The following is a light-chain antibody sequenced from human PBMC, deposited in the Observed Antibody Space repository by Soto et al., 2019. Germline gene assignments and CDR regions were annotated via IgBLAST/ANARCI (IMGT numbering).Light chain of an antibody. Sequence: DIQMTQAPSSLSASVGDRVTITCRASQSISSYLNWYQQKPGKAPKLLIYAASTLQGGVPSRFSGSGSGTYFTLTISSLQPEDFATYYCQQANSFPRTFGQGTKVDIK. CDR2: AAS. J-gene: IGKJ1*01. V-gene: IGKV1-39*01. CDR3: QQANSFPRT. CDR1: QSISSY.